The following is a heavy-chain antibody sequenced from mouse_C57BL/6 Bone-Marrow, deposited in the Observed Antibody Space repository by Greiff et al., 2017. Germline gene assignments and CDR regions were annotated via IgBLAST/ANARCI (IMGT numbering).Heavy chain of an antibody. CDR2: IHPNSGST. CDR1: GYTFTSYW. D-gene: IGHD1-1*01. Sequence: QVQLQQPGAELVKPGASVKLSCKASGYTFTSYWMHWVKQRPGQGLEWIGMIHPNSGSTNYNEKFKSKATLTVDKSSSTAYMQLSGLTSEDSAVYYCARSAFITAAGAGGFAYWGRGTLVTVSA. J-gene: IGHJ3*01. V-gene: IGHV1-64*01. CDR3: ARSAFITAAGAGGFAY.